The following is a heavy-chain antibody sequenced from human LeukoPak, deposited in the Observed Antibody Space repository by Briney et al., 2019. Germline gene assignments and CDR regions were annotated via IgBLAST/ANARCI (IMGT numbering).Heavy chain of an antibody. Sequence: GGSLRLSCAASGFTFSSYSMNWVRQAPGKGLEWVSSISSSSSYIYYADSVKGRFTISRDNAKNSLYLQMNSLRAEDTAVYYCARGVSGAYGMDVWGQGTTVAVSS. V-gene: IGHV3-21*01. CDR2: ISSSSSYI. J-gene: IGHJ6*02. CDR1: GFTFSSYS. CDR3: ARGVSGAYGMDV. D-gene: IGHD3-16*01.